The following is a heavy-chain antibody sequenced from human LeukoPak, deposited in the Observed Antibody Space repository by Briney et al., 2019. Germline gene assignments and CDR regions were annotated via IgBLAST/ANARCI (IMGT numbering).Heavy chain of an antibody. Sequence: ASVKVSCKASGYTFTGYYMHWVRQAPGQGLEWMGWINPNSGGTNYAQKFQGRVTMTRDTSISTAYMELSRLRSDDTAVYYCARGRVAVAGMKEGHWFDPWGQGTLVTVSS. D-gene: IGHD6-19*01. V-gene: IGHV1-2*02. J-gene: IGHJ5*02. CDR2: INPNSGGT. CDR3: ARGRVAVAGMKEGHWFDP. CDR1: GYTFTGYY.